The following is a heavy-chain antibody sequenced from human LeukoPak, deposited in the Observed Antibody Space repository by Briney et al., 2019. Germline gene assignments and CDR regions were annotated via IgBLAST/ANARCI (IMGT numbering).Heavy chain of an antibody. CDR3: ARVRNYYFDY. J-gene: IGHJ4*02. V-gene: IGHV3-53*01. Sequence: GGSLRLSCAASGFTVNGNYMSWVRQAPGKGLEWVSTIYDSSSTYYADSVKGRFTISRDNSKNTLYLQMNSLRAEDTAVYYCARVRNYYFDYWGQGTLVTVSS. CDR1: GFTVNGNY. CDR2: IYDSSST.